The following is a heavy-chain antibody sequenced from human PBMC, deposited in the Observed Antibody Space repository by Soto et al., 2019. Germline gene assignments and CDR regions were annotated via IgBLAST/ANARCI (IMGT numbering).Heavy chain of an antibody. CDR3: ARAHYGPSGYYFDS. CDR1: GDSITSGGYS. J-gene: IGHJ4*02. V-gene: IGHV4-30-2*01. CDR2: IYHTGSA. Sequence: QVQLQESGSGLVKPSETLSLTCSVSGDSITSGGYSWSWIRQPPRRGLEWIGYIYHTGSASYSPSLKGRVTISVDTSKNPFSLSLNSVTAADTAIYYCARAHYGPSGYYFDSWGQGSLFTVSS. D-gene: IGHD3-22*01.